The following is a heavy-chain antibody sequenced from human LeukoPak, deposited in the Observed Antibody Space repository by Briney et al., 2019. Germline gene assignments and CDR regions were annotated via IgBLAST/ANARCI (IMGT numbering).Heavy chain of an antibody. J-gene: IGHJ5*02. CDR2: IYISGST. Sequence: SETLSLTCTVSGDSISSSSYYWSWIRQPAGKGLEWIGRIYISGSTNYNPSLKSRVTMSVDTSKNQFSLKLSSVTAADTAVYYCARDQTHPFGVVTNWFDPWGQGTLVTVSS. V-gene: IGHV4-61*02. CDR3: ARDQTHPFGVVTNWFDP. D-gene: IGHD3-3*01. CDR1: GDSISSSSYY.